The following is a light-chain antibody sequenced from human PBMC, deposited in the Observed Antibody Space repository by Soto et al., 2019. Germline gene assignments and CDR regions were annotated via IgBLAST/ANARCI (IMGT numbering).Light chain of an antibody. J-gene: IGKJ1*01. CDR1: QSVSSSY. Sequence: EIVLTQSPGTLSLSPGERATLSCRASQSVSSSYLVWYQQKPGQPPRLLMYGTSTRATGIPDRFSGSGSGTDFTLTISRLEPEDFAVYYCQQYGSSPRTFGQGTKVEIK. CDR3: QQYGSSPRT. V-gene: IGKV3-20*01. CDR2: GTS.